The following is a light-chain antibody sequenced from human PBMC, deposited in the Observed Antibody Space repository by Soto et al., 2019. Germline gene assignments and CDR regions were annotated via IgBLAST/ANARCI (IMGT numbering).Light chain of an antibody. V-gene: IGKV1-39*01. CDR1: QSITTY. CDR2: DVS. CDR3: QQTYSVFRGCT. J-gene: IGKJ3*01. Sequence: DIQMTQSPSSLSASVGDRVTITCRASQSITTYLNWYQQKPGRAPKLLIYDVSTLQSGVPSRFSGSGSGTDFTLTISSLQPEDLATYYCQQTYSVFRGCTFGPGTKVDIK.